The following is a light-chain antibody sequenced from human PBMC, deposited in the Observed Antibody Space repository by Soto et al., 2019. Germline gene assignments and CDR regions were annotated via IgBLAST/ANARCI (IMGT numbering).Light chain of an antibody. Sequence: EIVLTQSPATLSLSPGERATLSCRASQSVYTYLAWYQQKPGQAPRLLIYDASKRATGIPARFSGSGSGTDFTLTIISLEPHDFAVYYCQQRTSLHTTWTFGQGTKVEI. CDR1: QSVYTY. V-gene: IGKV3D-11*02. J-gene: IGKJ1*01. CDR2: DAS. CDR3: QQRTSLHTTWT.